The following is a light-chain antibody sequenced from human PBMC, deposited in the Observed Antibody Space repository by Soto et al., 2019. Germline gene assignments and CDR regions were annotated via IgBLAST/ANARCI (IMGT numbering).Light chain of an antibody. CDR2: GAS. CDR3: QQRSNWPNT. J-gene: IGKJ4*01. Sequence: VMTQSPATLSVSPGERATLSCRSIETVATNLAWYQQKPGQAPRLLISGASTRAAGISDRFRGSGSGTEFTLTISSLEPEDFAVYYCQQRSNWPNTFGGGTKVDIK. V-gene: IGKV3-11*01. CDR1: ETVATN.